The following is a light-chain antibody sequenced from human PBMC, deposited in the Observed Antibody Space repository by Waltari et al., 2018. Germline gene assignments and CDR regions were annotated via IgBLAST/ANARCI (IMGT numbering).Light chain of an antibody. V-gene: IGKV3-15*01. Sequence: EIVMTQSPVTLSVSPGERATLSCRASQSVGSKLAWYQQKPGQAPRLLIYGSSTRATGIPARFSGSGSGTEFTLTISSLQSEDFAIYYCQQYNNWPPTWTFGQGAKVEIK. CDR1: QSVGSK. CDR3: QQYNNWPPTWT. CDR2: GSS. J-gene: IGKJ1*01.